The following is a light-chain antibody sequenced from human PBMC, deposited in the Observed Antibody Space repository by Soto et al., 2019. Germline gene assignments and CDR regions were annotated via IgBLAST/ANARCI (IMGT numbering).Light chain of an antibody. CDR3: QQYDDLPIT. J-gene: IGKJ5*01. CDR1: QVFSSW. CDR2: AAT. Sequence: DRGTISFRASQVFSSWLAWYQLKPGKAPKLLIYAATTLQSGVPSRFRGSGSGTEFSFNITSLQPEDVATYYCQQYDDLPITFGQGTRLEIK. V-gene: IGKV1-12*01.